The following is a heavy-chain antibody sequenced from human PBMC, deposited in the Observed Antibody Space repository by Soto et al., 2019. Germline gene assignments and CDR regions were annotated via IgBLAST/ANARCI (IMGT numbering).Heavy chain of an antibody. Sequence: SETLSLTCAFYVVSLSGYYWSCVRHPLGKGLEWIGEINHRGGTNYNPSLKSRVTISVDTSKNQFSLKLSSVTAADTAVYYCARSWSGYYAPFEYWGQGTLVNVS. J-gene: IGHJ4*02. D-gene: IGHD3-3*01. V-gene: IGHV4-34*01. CDR3: ARSWSGYYAPFEY. CDR2: INHRGGT. CDR1: VVSLSGYY.